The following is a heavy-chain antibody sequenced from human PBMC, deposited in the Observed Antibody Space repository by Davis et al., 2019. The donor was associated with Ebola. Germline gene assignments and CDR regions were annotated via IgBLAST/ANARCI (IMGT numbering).Heavy chain of an antibody. D-gene: IGHD3-3*02. CDR1: GYTFTTYW. V-gene: IGHV5-51*01. CDR3: ARRGGWSGAFLDY. J-gene: IGHJ4*02. CDR2: IYPGDSDT. Sequence: GESLKISCKGSGYTFTTYWIGWLRQMPGKGLEWMGIIYPGDSDTRYSPSFQGQVTISADKSISTAYLQWSSLKASDTAMYYCARRGGWSGAFLDYWGQGTLDTVSS.